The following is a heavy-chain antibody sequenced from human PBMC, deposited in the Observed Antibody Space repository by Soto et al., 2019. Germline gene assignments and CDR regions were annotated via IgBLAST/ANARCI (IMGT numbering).Heavy chain of an antibody. CDR3: ARGLAPDIRLRDVYYFDY. J-gene: IGHJ4*02. CDR1: CGSFSGYY. D-gene: IGHD4-17*01. Sequence: SETLSITCAVYCGSFSGYYWSWIRQPPGKGLEWIGEINHSGSNNYNPSLKSRVTIPVDTHKNQFSLKLSSVTAADTAVYYCARGLAPDIRLRDVYYFDYWRQGPLVT. V-gene: IGHV4-34*01. CDR2: INHSGSN.